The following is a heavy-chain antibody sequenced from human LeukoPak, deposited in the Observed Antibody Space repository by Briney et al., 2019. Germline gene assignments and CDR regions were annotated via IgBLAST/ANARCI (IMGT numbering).Heavy chain of an antibody. D-gene: IGHD3-9*01. V-gene: IGHV3-11*01. CDR3: ARGPRGDFDWLLSPHWFDP. Sequence: GGSLRLSCAASGFTFSDYYMSWIRQAPGKGLEWVSYISSSGSTIYYADSVKGRFTISRDNAKNSLYLQMNSLRAEDTAVYYCARGPRGDFDWLLSPHWFDPWGQGTLVTVSS. J-gene: IGHJ5*02. CDR2: ISSSGSTI. CDR1: GFTFSDYY.